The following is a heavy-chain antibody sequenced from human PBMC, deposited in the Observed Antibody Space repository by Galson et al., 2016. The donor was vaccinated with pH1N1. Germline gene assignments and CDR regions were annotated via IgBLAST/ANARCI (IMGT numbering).Heavy chain of an antibody. J-gene: IGHJ4*02. CDR2: ISWNSGVT. CDR3: AKVDGYPSGWYDY. CDR1: GFTFDDYA. Sequence: SLRLSCAASGFTFDDYAMHWVRQAPGKGLEWVSGISWNSGVTGYADSVKGRFTISRDNAKNSLYLQMNSLRAEDTAFYSCAKVDGYPSGWYDYLGQGTLVTVSS. D-gene: IGHD6-19*01. V-gene: IGHV3-9*01.